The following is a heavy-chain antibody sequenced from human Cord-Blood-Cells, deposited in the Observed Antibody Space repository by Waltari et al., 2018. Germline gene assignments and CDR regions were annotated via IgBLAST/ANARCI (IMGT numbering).Heavy chain of an antibody. CDR1: GFTFSSYA. CDR3: ARDYYDSSGKYEYFQH. CDR2: ISYDGSKK. Sequence: QVQLVESGGGVVQPGRSLRLSCAASGFTFSSYALHWVRQAPGQGLEWVAVISYDGSKKYYADSVKGRFTISRDNSKNTLYLQMNSLRAEDTAVYYCARDYYDSSGKYEYFQHWGQGTLVTVSS. V-gene: IGHV3-30*04. J-gene: IGHJ1*01. D-gene: IGHD3-22*01.